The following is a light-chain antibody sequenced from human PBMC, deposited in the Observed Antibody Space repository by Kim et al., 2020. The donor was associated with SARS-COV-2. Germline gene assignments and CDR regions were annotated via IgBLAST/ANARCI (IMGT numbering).Light chain of an antibody. Sequence: ASMGARVTITCRASQNINNYLNWDQQKPGKAPKLLIYDASGLQSGVPARFSGSGSGTDFTLTISSLQAEDFVTYYCQQSYSTPPSFGQGTKLEI. CDR1: QNINNY. CDR2: DAS. CDR3: QQSYSTPPS. J-gene: IGKJ2*03. V-gene: IGKV1-39*01.